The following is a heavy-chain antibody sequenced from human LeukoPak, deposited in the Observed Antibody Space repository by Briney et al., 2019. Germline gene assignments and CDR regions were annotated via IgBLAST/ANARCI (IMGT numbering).Heavy chain of an antibody. Sequence: ASVKVSCKASGYTFTGYYMHWVRQAPGQGLEWMGWINPNSGGTNYAQKFQGRFTMTRDTSISTAYMELSRLRSDDTAVYYCARGGYYDYVWGSYRSRAFDIWGQGTMVTVSS. CDR2: INPNSGGT. CDR1: GYTFTGYY. J-gene: IGHJ3*02. CDR3: ARGGYYDYVWGSYRSRAFDI. V-gene: IGHV1-2*02. D-gene: IGHD3-16*02.